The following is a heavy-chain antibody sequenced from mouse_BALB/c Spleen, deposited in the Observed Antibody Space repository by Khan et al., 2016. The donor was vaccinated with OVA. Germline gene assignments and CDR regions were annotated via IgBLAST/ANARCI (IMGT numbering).Heavy chain of an antibody. CDR3: TRGGYSSVAY. CDR2: IYPGNNET. V-gene: IGHV1-5*01. CDR1: GYSFTSYL. Sequence: EVQLQQSGTVLARPGASVKMSCKTSGYSFTSYLIYWVKQRPGQGLEWIGDIYPGNNETTYNQKFKDKAKLTAGTSASTAYMEISSLTNEDFAVYYCTRGGYSSVAYWGQGTLVTVSA. D-gene: IGHD2-12*01. J-gene: IGHJ3*01.